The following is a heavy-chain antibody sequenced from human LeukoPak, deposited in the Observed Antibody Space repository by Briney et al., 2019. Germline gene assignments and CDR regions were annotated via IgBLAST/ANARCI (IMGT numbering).Heavy chain of an antibody. J-gene: IGHJ5*02. Sequence: PSETLSLTCTVSGGSISSYYWGWIRQPPGKGLEWIGSIYYSGSTYYNPSLKSRVTISVDTSKNQFSLKLSSVTAADTAVYYCARDPYYDFWSVSTNQRWFDPWGQGTLVTVSS. CDR2: IYYSGST. CDR1: GGSISSYY. CDR3: ARDPYYDFWSVSTNQRWFDP. D-gene: IGHD3-3*01. V-gene: IGHV4-39*07.